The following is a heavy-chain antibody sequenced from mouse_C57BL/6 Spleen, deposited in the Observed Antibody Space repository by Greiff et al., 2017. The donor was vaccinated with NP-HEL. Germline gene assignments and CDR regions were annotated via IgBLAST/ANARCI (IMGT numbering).Heavy chain of an antibody. CDR1: GYAFSSYW. CDR3: ARSVSDDYDWYFDV. V-gene: IGHV1-80*01. D-gene: IGHD2-4*01. CDR2: IYPGDGDT. Sequence: QVKLLQPGAELVKPGASVKLSCKASGYAFSSYWMHWVKQRPGQGLEWIGHIYPGDGDTNYNGKFKGKATLTADKSSSTAYMQLSSLTSEDSAVYFCARSVSDDYDWYFDVWGTGTTVTVSS. J-gene: IGHJ1*03.